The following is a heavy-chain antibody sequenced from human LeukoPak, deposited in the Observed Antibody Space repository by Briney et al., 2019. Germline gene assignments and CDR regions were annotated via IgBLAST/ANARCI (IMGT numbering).Heavy chain of an antibody. CDR3: AKGAVGYCSGGSCYSAVY. Sequence: PGGSLRLSCAASGFTFSSYAMSWVRQAPGKGLEWVSAISGSGGSTYYADSVKGRFTISRDNSKNTLYLQMNSLRAEDTAVYYCAKGAVGYCSGGSCYSAVYLGQGTLVTVSS. CDR1: GFTFSSYA. V-gene: IGHV3-23*01. D-gene: IGHD2-15*01. CDR2: ISGSGGST. J-gene: IGHJ4*02.